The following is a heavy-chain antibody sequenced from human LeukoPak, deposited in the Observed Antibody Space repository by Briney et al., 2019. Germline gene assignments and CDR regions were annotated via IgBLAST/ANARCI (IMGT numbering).Heavy chain of an antibody. Sequence: TSETLSLTCTVSGGSIRSYYWSWIRQPPGKGLEWIGYIYYSGSTNYNPSLKSRVSISVDTSKNQFSLKLSSVTAADTAVYYCARTGSTVTMLYPFDHWGQGTLVTVSS. CDR3: ARTGSTVTMLYPFDH. J-gene: IGHJ4*02. D-gene: IGHD4-17*01. CDR1: GGSIRSYY. CDR2: IYYSGST. V-gene: IGHV4-59*01.